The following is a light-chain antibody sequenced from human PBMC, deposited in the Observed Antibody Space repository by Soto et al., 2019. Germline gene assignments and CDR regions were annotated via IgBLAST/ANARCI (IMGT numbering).Light chain of an antibody. J-gene: IGKJ4*01. CDR2: GAS. Sequence: DIQMTQSPSSLSASVGDRVTITCRASQSISGYLNWYQQKPGKAPKVLISGASTLHNGVPSRFSGRGSGSDVTLTISSLQPEDVATYYCQQSISTLLTFGGGTKVEIK. CDR1: QSISGY. CDR3: QQSISTLLT. V-gene: IGKV1-39*01.